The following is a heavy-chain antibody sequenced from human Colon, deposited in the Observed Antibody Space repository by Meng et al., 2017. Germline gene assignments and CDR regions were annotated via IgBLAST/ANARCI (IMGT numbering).Heavy chain of an antibody. J-gene: IGHJ1*01. CDR1: GGSFSGYY. D-gene: IGHD1-26*01. Sequence: VHVQQWGAGLLKPSETLSLTCAVYGGSFSGYYWSWIRQPPGKGLEWIGEINHSGSTNYNPSLKSRVTISVGTSKNQFSLKLSSVTAADTAVYYCARGRYRYSGSYSKGAEYFQHWGQGTLVTVSS. V-gene: IGHV4-34*01. CDR3: ARGRYRYSGSYSKGAEYFQH. CDR2: INHSGST.